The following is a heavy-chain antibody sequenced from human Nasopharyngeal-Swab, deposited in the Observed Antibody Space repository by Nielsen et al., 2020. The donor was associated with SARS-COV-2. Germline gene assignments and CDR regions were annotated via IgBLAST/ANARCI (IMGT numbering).Heavy chain of an antibody. CDR3: ARGPDQFHSFDY. D-gene: IGHD2-2*01. V-gene: IGHV4-34*01. CDR1: GGSFTEWP. J-gene: IGHJ4*02. Sequence: SQTLSLTCAVSGGSFTEWPWSWIRLLPGQGLEWIGEINHRGGTAYRSSLTSRGSISVDPSKNQFSLELRSVTAADTAVYCCARGPDQFHSFDYWDQGRLVTVSS. CDR2: INHRGGT.